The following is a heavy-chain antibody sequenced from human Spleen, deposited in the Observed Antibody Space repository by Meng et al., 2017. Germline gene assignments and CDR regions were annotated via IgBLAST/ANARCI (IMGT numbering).Heavy chain of an antibody. CDR3: AKDLRLLRDV. CDR1: GFSVSSSY. Sequence: GESLKISCAASGFSVSSSYMSWVRQAPGKGLEWVSVMYSGGSTYYADSVKGRFTISRDNSKNTMYLQMNSLRAEDTAVYYCAKDLRLLRDVWGQGTTVTVSS. J-gene: IGHJ6*02. CDR2: MYSGGST. V-gene: IGHV3-53*01. D-gene: IGHD1-26*01.